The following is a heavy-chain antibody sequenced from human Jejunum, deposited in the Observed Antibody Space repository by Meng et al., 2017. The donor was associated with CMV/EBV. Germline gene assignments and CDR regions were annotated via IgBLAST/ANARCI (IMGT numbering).Heavy chain of an antibody. CDR1: GGSFSEYY. D-gene: IGHD6-13*01. CDR3: VLYSNNIDY. Sequence: QVQLQPLGAGLLKPSETLSLTCAVYGGSFSEYYWNCIRQPPGKSLEWIGEINHDGGTHYNPSLKSRVTISVDTSKNQFSLKLRSVTAADTSVYYCVLYSNNIDYWGQGTLVTVSS. CDR2: INHDGGT. J-gene: IGHJ4*02. V-gene: IGHV4-34*01.